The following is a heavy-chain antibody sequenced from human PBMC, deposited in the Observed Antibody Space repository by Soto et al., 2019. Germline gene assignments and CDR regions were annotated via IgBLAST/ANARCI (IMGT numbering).Heavy chain of an antibody. D-gene: IGHD2-2*01. CDR3: ARVIPGAEAWFGP. V-gene: IGHV1-18*01. CDR1: GYTFTNYG. J-gene: IGHJ5*02. CDR2: ISAYTDNP. Sequence: ASVKVSCKAAGYTFTNYGVTWVRQAPGQGLEWMGWISAYTDNPNYAQKFQGRVTMTIDTSTTTAYMDLRSLTSDDTAVYYCARVIPGAEAWFGPWGQGTLVTVSS.